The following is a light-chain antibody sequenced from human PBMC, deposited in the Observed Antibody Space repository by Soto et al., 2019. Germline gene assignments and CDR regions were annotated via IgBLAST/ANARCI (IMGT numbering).Light chain of an antibody. V-gene: IGLV3-1*01. CDR2: QDT. J-gene: IGLJ1*01. Sequence: SYELTQPPSVSVSPGQTASITCSGHELGNKYICWYQQKPGQSPVLVIYQDTKRPSGIPERFSGSNSGNTATLTISGTQAMDEADYYCQAWDYSTAYYVLGTGTKLTVL. CDR1: ELGNKY. CDR3: QAWDYSTAYYV.